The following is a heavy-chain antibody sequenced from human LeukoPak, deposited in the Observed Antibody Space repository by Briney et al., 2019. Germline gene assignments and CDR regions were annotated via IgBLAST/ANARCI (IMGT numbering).Heavy chain of an antibody. CDR3: AREGGPYRPLDY. D-gene: IGHD6-6*01. Sequence: PSGTLSLTCGVSGGSISSTNWWTWVRQPPGEGLEWIGEVHLSGRTNYNPSLESRVTMSVDMSENHISLKLTSVTAAHTAVYYCAREGGPYRPLDYSGEGTLVTVSS. V-gene: IGHV4-4*02. CDR1: GGSISSTNW. CDR2: VHLSGRT. J-gene: IGHJ4*02.